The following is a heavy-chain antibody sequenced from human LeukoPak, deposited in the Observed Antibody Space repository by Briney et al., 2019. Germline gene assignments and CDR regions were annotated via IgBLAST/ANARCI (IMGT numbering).Heavy chain of an antibody. J-gene: IGHJ6*03. CDR2: IIPIFGTA. CDR1: GGTFSSYA. CDR3: ARAGIVPAATYYYYYYMDV. Sequence: ASVKVSCKASGGTFSSYAISWVRQAPGQGLEWMGGIIPIFGTANYAQKFQGRVTITADKSTSTAYMELSSLRSEDTAVYYCARAGIVPAATYYYYYYMDVWGKGTTVTVSS. V-gene: IGHV1-69*06. D-gene: IGHD2-2*01.